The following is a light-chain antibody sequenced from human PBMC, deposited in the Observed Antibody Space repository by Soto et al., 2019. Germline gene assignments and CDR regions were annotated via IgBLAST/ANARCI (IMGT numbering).Light chain of an antibody. Sequence: IPVTQAPSSVSASLGARVTITCRASQGISSWLAWYQQKPGKAPKLLIYDASSLQSGVPSRFSGSGSGTEFTLTISSLQPEDFATYYCQQSYSTWTFGQGTKVDIK. J-gene: IGKJ1*01. CDR2: DAS. CDR3: QQSYSTWT. V-gene: IGKV1-12*01. CDR1: QGISSW.